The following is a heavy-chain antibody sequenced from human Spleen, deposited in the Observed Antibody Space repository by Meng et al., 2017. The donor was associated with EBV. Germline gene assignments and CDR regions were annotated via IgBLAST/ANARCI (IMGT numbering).Heavy chain of an antibody. D-gene: IGHD6-19*01. J-gene: IGHJ4*02. CDR1: GFPFSSSG. V-gene: IGHV3-30*18. CDR2: ISYDGSKK. CDR3: VKRAESDY. Sequence: LVESGGGVVPPCRSLRLSCAASGFPFSSSGMHWVRQAPGKGLEWVAVISYDGSKKYADSVKGRFTISRDNSKNTVFLQMDSLRAEDTAVYYCVKRAESDYWGQGTLVTVSS.